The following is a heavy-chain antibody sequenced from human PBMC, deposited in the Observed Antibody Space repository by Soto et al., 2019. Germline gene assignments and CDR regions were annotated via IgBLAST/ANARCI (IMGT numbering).Heavy chain of an antibody. Sequence: QVQLQESGPGLVKPSETLSLTCTISGGSINYFYWSWVGQPPGKGLEWIGYINYSENTNYNPSLTSRITASMDTTKNQFYLKVSSVTAADTAVYYCARARGSECGSTSCRDLDGLDVWGRGTLVTVS. CDR2: INYSENT. CDR3: ARARGSECGSTSCRDLDGLDV. D-gene: IGHD2-2*01. V-gene: IGHV4-59*01. J-gene: IGHJ3*01. CDR1: GGSINYFY.